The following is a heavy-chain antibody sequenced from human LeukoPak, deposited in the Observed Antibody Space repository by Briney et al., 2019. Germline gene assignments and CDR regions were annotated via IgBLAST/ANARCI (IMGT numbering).Heavy chain of an antibody. V-gene: IGHV4-59*01. CDR2: IYYGGST. CDR1: GGSISSYY. D-gene: IGHD3-10*01. J-gene: IGHJ5*02. Sequence: PSETLSLTCTVSGGSISSYYWSWIRQPPGKGLEWIGYIYYGGSTNYNPSLKSRVTISVDTSKNQFSLKLSSVTAADTAVYYCARGTDRWFGELSWGQGTLVTVSS. CDR3: ARGTDRWFGELS.